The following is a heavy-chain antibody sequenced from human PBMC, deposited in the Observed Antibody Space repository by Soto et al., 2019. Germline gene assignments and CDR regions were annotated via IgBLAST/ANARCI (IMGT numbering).Heavy chain of an antibody. J-gene: IGHJ4*02. CDR2: IYYSGST. CDR3: ARERSLTMVRGVVTIMDY. D-gene: IGHD3-10*01. V-gene: IGHV4-31*03. Sequence: SETLSLTCTVSGGSISSGGDYWSWIRQHPGKGLEWIGYIYYSGSTYYNPSLKSRVTISVDTSKNQFSLKLSSVTAADTAVYYCARERSLTMVRGVVTIMDYWGQGTLVTVS. CDR1: GGSISSGGDY.